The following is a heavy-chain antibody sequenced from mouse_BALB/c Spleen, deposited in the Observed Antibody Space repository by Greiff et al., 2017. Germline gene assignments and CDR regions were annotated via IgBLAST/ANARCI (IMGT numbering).Heavy chain of an antibody. Sequence: EVKLMESGGGLVKPGGSLKLSCAASGFTFSSYAMSWVRQTPEKRLEWVASISSGGSTYYPDSVKGRFTISRDNARNILYLQMSSLRSEDTAVYYCAREGAMDYWGQGTSVTVSS. CDR2: ISSGGST. CDR1: GFTFSSYA. CDR3: AREGAMDY. J-gene: IGHJ4*01. V-gene: IGHV5-6-5*01.